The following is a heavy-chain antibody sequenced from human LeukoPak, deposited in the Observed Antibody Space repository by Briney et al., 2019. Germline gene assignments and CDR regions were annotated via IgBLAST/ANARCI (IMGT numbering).Heavy chain of an antibody. V-gene: IGHV3-23*01. Sequence: GGSLRLSCAASGFTFSSYAMSWVRQAPGKGLEWVSAISGSGGSTYYADSVKGRFTISRDNSKNTLYLQMNSLRAEDTAVYYCAKETCGFDSSEPCYYFDYWGQGTLVTVSS. CDR1: GFTFSSYA. CDR2: ISGSGGST. J-gene: IGHJ4*02. CDR3: AKETCGFDSSEPCYYFDY. D-gene: IGHD3-22*01.